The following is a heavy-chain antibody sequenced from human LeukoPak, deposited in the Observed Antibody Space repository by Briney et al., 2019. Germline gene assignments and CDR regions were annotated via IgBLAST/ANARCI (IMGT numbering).Heavy chain of an antibody. J-gene: IGHJ4*02. D-gene: IGHD5-18*01. CDR2: IIPIFGTA. Sequence: GASVKVSCKASGGTFSSYAISWVRQAPGQGLDWMGRIIPIFGTANYAQKLQGRVTITTDEYTSTAYMEVSSLRSEDTAVYYCARDLGGSYGYWGQGTLVTVSS. CDR3: ARDLGGSYGY. CDR1: GGTFSSYA. V-gene: IGHV1-69*05.